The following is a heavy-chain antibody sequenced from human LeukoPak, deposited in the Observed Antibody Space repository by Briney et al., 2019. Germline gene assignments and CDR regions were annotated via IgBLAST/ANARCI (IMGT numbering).Heavy chain of an antibody. Sequence: SETLSLTCAVYGGSFSGYYWSWIRQPPGKGLEWVGEINHSGSTNYNPSLKSRVTISVETSKNQFSLKLSSVTAADTAVYYCARDTYYYDSSVYEYYFDYWGQGTLVTVSS. CDR2: INHSGST. CDR1: GGSFSGYY. CDR3: ARDTYYYDSSVYEYYFDY. D-gene: IGHD3-22*01. V-gene: IGHV4-34*01. J-gene: IGHJ4*02.